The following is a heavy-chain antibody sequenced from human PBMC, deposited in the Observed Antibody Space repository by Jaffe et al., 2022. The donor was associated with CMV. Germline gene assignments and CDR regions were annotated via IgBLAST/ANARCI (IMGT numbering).Heavy chain of an antibody. CDR3: ARQANYYDSSGYYPHFDY. V-gene: IGHV5-51*01. D-gene: IGHD3-22*01. J-gene: IGHJ4*02. CDR1: GYSFTSYW. CDR2: IYPGDSDT. Sequence: EVQLVQSGAEVKKPGESLKISCKGSGYSFTSYWIGWVRQMPGKGLEWMGIIYPGDSDTRYSPSFQGQVTISADKSISTAYLQWSSLKASDTAMYYCARQANYYDSSGYYPHFDYWGQGTLVTVSS.